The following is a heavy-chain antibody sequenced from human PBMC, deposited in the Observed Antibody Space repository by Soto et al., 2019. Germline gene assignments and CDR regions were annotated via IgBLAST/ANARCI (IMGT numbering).Heavy chain of an antibody. CDR2: IYPGDSDT. J-gene: IGHJ4*02. CDR1: GYSLTSYW. V-gene: IGHV5-51*01. Sequence: PGESLKIYCKCSGYSLTSYWIGGVRQMPGKGLERMGIIYPGDSDTRYSPSFQGQVTISADKSISTAYLQCSSLKASDTAMYYCARLRGSGDFDYWGQGTLVTVSS. CDR3: ARLRGSGDFDY.